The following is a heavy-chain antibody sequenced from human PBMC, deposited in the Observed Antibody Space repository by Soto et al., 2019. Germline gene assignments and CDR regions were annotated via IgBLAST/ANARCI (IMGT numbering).Heavy chain of an antibody. J-gene: IGHJ4*02. V-gene: IGHV3-33*01. Sequence: QVRLVESGGGVVQPGRSLRLSCAASGFTFSDYGMHWVRQAPGRGLERVAVIWFDGSHKFYADSVKRRFTISRDNFNNTLYLQMNSLRAEDTAVYFCARDGGEDYFDYWGQGTLVAVSS. D-gene: IGHD2-21*01. CDR2: IWFDGSHK. CDR3: ARDGGEDYFDY. CDR1: GFTFSDYG.